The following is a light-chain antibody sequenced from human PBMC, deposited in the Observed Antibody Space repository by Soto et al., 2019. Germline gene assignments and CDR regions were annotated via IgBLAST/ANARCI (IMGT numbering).Light chain of an antibody. J-gene: IGKJ1*01. V-gene: IGKV1-16*01. CDR1: QDINNY. CDR3: QHYNSYSEA. Sequence: DIQMTQSPSSLSASVGDRVTITCRASQDINNYLAWFQQKPGKAPKSLIYKASTLKSGVPSRFSGSGSGTEFTLTISSLQPDDFATYYCQHYNSYSEAFGQGTKVDIK. CDR2: KAS.